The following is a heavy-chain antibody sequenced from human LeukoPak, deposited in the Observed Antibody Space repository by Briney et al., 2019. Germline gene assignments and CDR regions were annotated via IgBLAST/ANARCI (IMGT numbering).Heavy chain of an antibody. CDR3: ASSHTASTLHYFQH. V-gene: IGHV4-61*02. CDR1: GGSISSGNYY. D-gene: IGHD2-2*01. Sequence: SETLSLTCTVSGGSISSGNYYWSWIRQPAGQGLKWIGRIWADGAPTYRPSLKSRVTISVDTSKNQFSLKLSSVTAADTAVYYCASSHTASTLHYFQHWGQGTLVTVSS. J-gene: IGHJ1*01. CDR2: IWADGAP.